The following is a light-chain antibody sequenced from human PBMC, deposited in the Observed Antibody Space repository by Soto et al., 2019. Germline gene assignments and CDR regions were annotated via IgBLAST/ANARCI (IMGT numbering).Light chain of an antibody. CDR2: AAS. CDR3: KQYGSSPWT. V-gene: IGKV3-20*01. J-gene: IGKJ1*01. CDR1: QSISSSY. Sequence: EIVLTQSPGTLSLSPGERATLSCRASQSISSSYLAWYQQKPGQAPRLLIYAASSRATGIPDRFSGSGSGTDFTLTISRLEPEDFEVYYCKQYGSSPWTFGQGTKVEIK.